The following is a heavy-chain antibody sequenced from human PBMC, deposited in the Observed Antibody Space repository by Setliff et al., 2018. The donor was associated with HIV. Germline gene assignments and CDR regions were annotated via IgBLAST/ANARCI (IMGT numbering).Heavy chain of an antibody. CDR2: VYYIGST. D-gene: IGHD2-2*01. CDR1: GTSVSSDY. V-gene: IGHV4-59*02. CDR3: ARKDIVVVPAAAPPYYFYYMDV. Sequence: LSLTCSVSGTSVSSDYWSWIRLPPGKGLEWIGYVYYIGSTNSNPSLKSRVTISVDTSKNQFSLKLSSVTAADTAVYYCARKDIVVVPAAAPPYYFYYMDVWGRGTTVTVSS. J-gene: IGHJ6*03.